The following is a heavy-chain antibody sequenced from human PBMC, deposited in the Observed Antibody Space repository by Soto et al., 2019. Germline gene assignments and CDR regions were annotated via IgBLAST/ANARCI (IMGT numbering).Heavy chain of an antibody. D-gene: IGHD6-19*01. V-gene: IGHV4-30-2*01. CDR2: IYHSGST. CDR3: ASEAEGWFDR. J-gene: IGHJ5*02. Sequence: SETLSLTCAVSGGSISSGGYSWSWIRQPPGKGLEWIGYIYHSGSTYYNPSLKSRVTISVDRSKNQFSLKLSSVTAADTAVYYCASEAEGWFDRWGQGNLVTVSS. CDR1: GGSISSGGYS.